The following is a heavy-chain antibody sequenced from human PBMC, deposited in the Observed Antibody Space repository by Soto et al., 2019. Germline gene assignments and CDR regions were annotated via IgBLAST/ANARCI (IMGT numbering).Heavy chain of an antibody. V-gene: IGHV4-31*03. J-gene: IGHJ4*02. CDR3: AQNNIAVAGDGY. CDR2: IYYSGST. D-gene: IGHD6-19*01. CDR1: GGSISSGGYY. Sequence: QVQLQESGPGLVKPSQTLSLTCTVSGGSISSGGYYWSWIRQHPGKGLEWIGYIYYSGSTYYNPSLKSRVTISVDTSKYQFSLKLSSVTAADTAVYFCAQNNIAVAGDGYWGQGTLVTVSS.